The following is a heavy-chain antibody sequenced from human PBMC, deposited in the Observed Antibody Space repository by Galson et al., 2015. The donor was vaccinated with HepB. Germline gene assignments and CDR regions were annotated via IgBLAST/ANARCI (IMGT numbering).Heavy chain of an antibody. CDR1: GFTFSEHA. Sequence: SLRLSCAASGFTFSEHAMNWVRQAPGRGLEWVSFISGSGRGTYYADSVKGRFTISRDNSRNTLYLQMDSLRPEGTAVYYCVKLRGGSWRYGMDVWGQGTTVTVSS. D-gene: IGHD2-15*01. J-gene: IGHJ6*02. CDR2: ISGSGRGT. CDR3: VKLRGGSWRYGMDV. V-gene: IGHV3-23*01.